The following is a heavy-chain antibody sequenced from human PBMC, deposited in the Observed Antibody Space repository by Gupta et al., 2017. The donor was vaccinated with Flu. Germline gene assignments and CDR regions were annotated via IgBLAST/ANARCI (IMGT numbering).Heavy chain of an antibody. D-gene: IGHD3-22*01. J-gene: IGHJ3*02. CDR3: ARTADSSGYDAFDI. Sequence: QVQLVQSGTEVKKPGTSVKVSCKASGYTFTTHTLHWVRQAPGQSLEWMGWINAGNGSAKYSQPLQGRVTMTRDTSASTVYMEVTNLKSEDTAVYYCARTADSSGYDAFDIWGRGTMVTVSS. CDR1: GYTFTTHT. V-gene: IGHV1-3*01. CDR2: INAGNGSA.